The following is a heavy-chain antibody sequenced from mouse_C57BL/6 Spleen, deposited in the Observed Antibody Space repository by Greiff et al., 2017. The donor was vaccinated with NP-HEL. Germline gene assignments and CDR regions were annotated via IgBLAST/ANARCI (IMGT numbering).Heavy chain of an antibody. CDR3: GRRGDYCGSSYEDY. V-gene: IGHV1-82*01. D-gene: IGHD1-1*01. CDR1: GYAFSSSW. Sequence: VQLQQSGPELVKPVASVKISCKASGYAFSSSWMNWVKQRPGKGLEWIGRIYPGDGDTNYNGKFKGKATLTADKSSSTAYMQHSSMTSEDSAVYFCGRRGDYCGSSYEDYWGQGTTLTVSS. CDR2: IYPGDGDT. J-gene: IGHJ2*01.